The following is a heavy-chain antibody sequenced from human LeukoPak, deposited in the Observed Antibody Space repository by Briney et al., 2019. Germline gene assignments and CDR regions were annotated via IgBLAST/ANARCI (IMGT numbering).Heavy chain of an antibody. CDR1: GGSISSGGYY. D-gene: IGHD3-9*01. V-gene: IGHV4-31*03. CDR2: IYYSGST. Sequence: SQTLSLTCTVSGGSISSGGYYWSWIRQHPGKGLEWIGYIYYSGSTYYNPSLKSRVTISVDTSKNQFSLKLSSVTAADTAVYYCARSDILTGQSVGDAFDIWGQGTMVTVSS. J-gene: IGHJ3*02. CDR3: ARSDILTGQSVGDAFDI.